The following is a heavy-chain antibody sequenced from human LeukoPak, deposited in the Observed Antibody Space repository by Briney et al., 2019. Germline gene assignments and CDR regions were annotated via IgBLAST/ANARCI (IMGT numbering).Heavy chain of an antibody. V-gene: IGHV4-30-2*01. Sequence: SRTLSLTCAVSGGSISSGGYSWSWIRQPPGKGLEWIGYIYHSGSTYYNPSLKSRVTISVDRSKNQFSLKLSSVTAADTAVYYCARGSGPNWFDPWGQGTLVTVSS. D-gene: IGHD2-15*01. CDR2: IYHSGST. CDR1: GGSISSGGYS. CDR3: ARGSGPNWFDP. J-gene: IGHJ5*02.